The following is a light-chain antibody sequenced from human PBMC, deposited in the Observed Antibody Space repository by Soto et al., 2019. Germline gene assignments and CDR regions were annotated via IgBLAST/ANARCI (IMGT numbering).Light chain of an antibody. Sequence: DIQMTQSPSTLSASVGDRVTVTCRASQSINTWLAWYQQKPGKAPKLLIYDASSLQSGVPSRFTGRGSGTEFTLTISSLQPDDFATYYCQQYDSSSPTFGQGTKLEIK. J-gene: IGKJ2*01. CDR2: DAS. CDR1: QSINTW. V-gene: IGKV1-5*01. CDR3: QQYDSSSPT.